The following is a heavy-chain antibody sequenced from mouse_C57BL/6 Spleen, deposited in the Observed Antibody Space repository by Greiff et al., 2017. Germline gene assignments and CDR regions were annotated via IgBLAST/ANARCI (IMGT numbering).Heavy chain of an antibody. J-gene: IGHJ3*01. CDR1: GFNIKDYY. CDR3: ARHYYGSSYGAWFAY. D-gene: IGHD1-1*01. V-gene: IGHV14-2*01. CDR2: LDPEDGET. Sequence: EVHLVESGAELVKPGASVKLSCTASGFNIKDYYMHWVKQRTEQGLEWIGRLDPEDGETKYAPKFQGKATITADTSSNTAYLQLSSLTSEDTAVYYCARHYYGSSYGAWFAYWGQGTLVTVSA.